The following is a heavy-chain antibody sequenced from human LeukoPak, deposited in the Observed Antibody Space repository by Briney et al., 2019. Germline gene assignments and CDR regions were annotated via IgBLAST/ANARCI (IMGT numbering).Heavy chain of an antibody. D-gene: IGHD3-16*02. Sequence: SETLSLTCAVSGGSISGYYWSWSRQSPEKGLEWIGYIYSTGTTIYNPSLRSRVTMSVDVSKNQISLDLTTVTAAVTAIYYCARRDPVGHYRRGMDVRGQGTTVTVSS. CDR3: ARRDPVGHYRRGMDV. CDR1: GGSISGYY. J-gene: IGHJ6*02. V-gene: IGHV4-59*08. CDR2: IYSTGTT.